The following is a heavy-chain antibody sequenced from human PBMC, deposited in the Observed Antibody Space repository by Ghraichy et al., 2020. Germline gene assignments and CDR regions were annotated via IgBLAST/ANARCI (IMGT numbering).Heavy chain of an antibody. CDR3: AGVCSTPSCFASVDY. CDR1: GGSISGDNW. V-gene: IGHV4-4*02. D-gene: IGHD2-2*01. Sequence: SETLSLTCAVYGGSISGDNWWTWVRPPPGKGLGWIGEISHSGNTNYNPSLKRRVTISDNTYKNHFSLKLNSVTAADAAVYYCAGVCSTPSCFASVDYWGQGTLVTVSS. CDR2: ISHSGNT. J-gene: IGHJ4*02.